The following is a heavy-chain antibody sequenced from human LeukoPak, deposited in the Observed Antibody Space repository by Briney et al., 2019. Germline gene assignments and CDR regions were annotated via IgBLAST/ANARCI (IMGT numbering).Heavy chain of an antibody. V-gene: IGHV4-34*01. J-gene: IGHJ4*02. Sequence: SETLSLTCAVYGGSITGYYWSWIRQTPGRGLEWVGEIHYTGATSYNPSLKSRATISTDTSKNQFSLRLSSVTAADTAVYCCARGNILTGYCFDFWGQGALVTVSS. CDR1: GGSITGYY. CDR2: IHYTGAT. CDR3: ARGNILTGYCFDF. D-gene: IGHD3-9*01.